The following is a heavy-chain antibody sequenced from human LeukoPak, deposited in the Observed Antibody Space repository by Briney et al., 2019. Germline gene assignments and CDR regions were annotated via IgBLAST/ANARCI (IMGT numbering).Heavy chain of an antibody. CDR3: AKALSSGFDY. CDR2: ISYDGSNK. V-gene: IGHV3-30*18. Sequence: PGRSLRLSCAASEFTFSSYGMHWVRQAPGKGLEWVAVISYDGSNKYYADSVKGRFTISRDNSKNTLYLQMNSLGAEDTAVYYCAKALSSGFDYWGQGTLVTVSS. D-gene: IGHD6-19*01. CDR1: EFTFSSYG. J-gene: IGHJ4*02.